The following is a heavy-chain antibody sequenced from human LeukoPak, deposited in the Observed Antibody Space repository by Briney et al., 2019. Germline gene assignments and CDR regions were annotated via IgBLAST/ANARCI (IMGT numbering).Heavy chain of an antibody. Sequence: GGSLRLSCEASGFTFDDYSMHWVRQAPGKGLEWVSLISWDGGSIHYADSVKGRFTISRDNSKKSLYLQMNSLRTEDTALYYCARGGRKTLGSFWFDPWGQGTLVTVSS. CDR3: ARGGRKTLGSFWFDP. CDR1: GFTFDDYS. V-gene: IGHV3-43*01. D-gene: IGHD1-26*01. J-gene: IGHJ5*02. CDR2: ISWDGGSI.